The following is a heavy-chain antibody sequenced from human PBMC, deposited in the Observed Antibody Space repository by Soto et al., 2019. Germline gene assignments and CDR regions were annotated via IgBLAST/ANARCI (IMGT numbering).Heavy chain of an antibody. J-gene: IGHJ6*02. D-gene: IGHD2-15*01. CDR3: ARFSGGSYDTYYFYYGMDV. Sequence: ASVKVSCKASVYTFTSYGISWVRHAPGQGLDWMGWISAYNGNTKYAQDLQGRVTMTTDTSTSTAYMELRSLRSDDTAVYYCARFSGGSYDTYYFYYGMDVWGQGTTVTVSS. CDR1: VYTFTSYG. V-gene: IGHV1-18*01. CDR2: ISAYNGNT.